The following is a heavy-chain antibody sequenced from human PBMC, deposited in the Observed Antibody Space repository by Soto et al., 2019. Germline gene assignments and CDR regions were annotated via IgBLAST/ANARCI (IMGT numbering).Heavy chain of an antibody. CDR3: ARGGYSYGYTGMDV. V-gene: IGHV3-74*01. J-gene: IGHJ6*02. D-gene: IGHD5-18*01. CDR2: ISDDGSTA. Sequence: HPWGSLRLSCAVSGFTFSAYWMHWVRQVPGKGLTWVSRISDDGSTATYADSVKGRFTISRDNAKNTLYLQMNSLRAEDTAVYYCARGGYSYGYTGMDVWGQGTTVTVSS. CDR1: GFTFSAYW.